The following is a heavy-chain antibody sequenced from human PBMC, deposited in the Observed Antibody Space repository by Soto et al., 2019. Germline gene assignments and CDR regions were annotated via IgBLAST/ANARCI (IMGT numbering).Heavy chain of an antibody. CDR2: ISAYNGNT. D-gene: IGHD6-6*01. CDR1: GYTFTSYG. V-gene: IGHV1-18*01. J-gene: IGHJ4*02. CDR3: ARGREHYSSSPGSDY. Sequence: VASVKVSCKASGYTFTSYGISWVRQAPGQGLEWMGWISAYNGNTNYAQKLQGRVTMTTDTSTSTAYMELRSLRSDDTAVYYCARGREHYSSSPGSDYWGQGTLVTVSS.